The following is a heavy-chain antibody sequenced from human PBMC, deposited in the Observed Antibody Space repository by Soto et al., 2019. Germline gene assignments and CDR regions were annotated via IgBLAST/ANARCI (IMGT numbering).Heavy chain of an antibody. V-gene: IGHV4-59*01. D-gene: IGHD2-21*02. Sequence: SETLSLTYTVSGGSISRYYWSWIRQPPGKGLEWIGYMYNTGSTVYNPSFKSRVTISVDTSKNQFSLKLNSVTAADTAVYYCARDLWGYCGTDCYPLDVWGQGTTVTVSS. CDR3: ARDLWGYCGTDCYPLDV. CDR1: GGSISRYY. J-gene: IGHJ6*02. CDR2: MYNTGST.